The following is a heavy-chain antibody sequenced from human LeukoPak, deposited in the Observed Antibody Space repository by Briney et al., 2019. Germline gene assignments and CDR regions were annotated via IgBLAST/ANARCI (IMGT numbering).Heavy chain of an antibody. V-gene: IGHV1-18*01. D-gene: IGHD3-10*01. CDR2: ISAYNGNT. CDR3: ATQYGSGSYYRAYYYYYCGMDV. J-gene: IGHJ6*02. Sequence: ASVTVSCKASGYTFTSYGISWVRQAPGQGLEWMGWISAYNGNTNYAQKLQGRVTMTTDTSTSTAYMELRSLRSDDTAVYYCATQYGSGSYYRAYYYYYCGMDVWGQGTTVTVSS. CDR1: GYTFTSYG.